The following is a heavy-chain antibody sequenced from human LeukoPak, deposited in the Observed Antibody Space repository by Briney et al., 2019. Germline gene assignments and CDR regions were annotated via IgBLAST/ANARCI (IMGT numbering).Heavy chain of an antibody. CDR2: IYPGDSDT. D-gene: IGHD3-16*01. J-gene: IGHJ6*03. V-gene: IGHV5-51*01. Sequence: GESLKISCKGSGYSFTSYWIGWVRQMPGKGLEGMGIIYPGDSDTRYSPSFQGQVTISADKSISTAYLQWSSLKASDTAMYYCARTDYDAYYYYYMDVWGKGTTVTVSS. CDR3: ARTDYDAYYYYYMDV. CDR1: GYSFTSYW.